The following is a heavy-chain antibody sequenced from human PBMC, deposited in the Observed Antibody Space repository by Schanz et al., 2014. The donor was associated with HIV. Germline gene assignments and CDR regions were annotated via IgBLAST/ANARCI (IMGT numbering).Heavy chain of an antibody. Sequence: QVQLVQSGAEVKKPGASVKVSCKASGYTFTSYVITWVRQAPGQGLEWMGWISAYNGNTNYAQKLQDRVTMTTDTSTSTAYMELRSLRSDDTAVYYCARGRHIAAAGYYYYGMDVWGQGTTVTVSS. CDR3: ARGRHIAAAGYYYYGMDV. V-gene: IGHV1-18*01. D-gene: IGHD6-13*01. CDR2: ISAYNGNT. CDR1: GYTFTSYV. J-gene: IGHJ6*02.